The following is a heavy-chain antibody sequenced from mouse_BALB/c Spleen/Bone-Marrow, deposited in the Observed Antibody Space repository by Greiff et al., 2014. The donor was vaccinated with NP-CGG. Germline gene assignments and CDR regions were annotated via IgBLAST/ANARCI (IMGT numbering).Heavy chain of an antibody. J-gene: IGHJ3*01. V-gene: IGHV3-2*02. CDR1: GYSITSDYA. CDR2: ISYSGST. D-gene: IGHD3-1*01. Sequence: EVQLQQSGPGLVKPSQSLSLTCTVTGYSITSDYAWNWIRQFPGNKLEWMGYISYSGSTSYNPSLESRISITRDTSKNQFFLQLNSVTTEDTATYYCARGGARATGWFAYWGQGTLVTVSA. CDR3: ARGGARATGWFAY.